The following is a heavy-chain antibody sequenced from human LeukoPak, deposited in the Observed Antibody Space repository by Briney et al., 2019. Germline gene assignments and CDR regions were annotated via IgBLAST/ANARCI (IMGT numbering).Heavy chain of an antibody. V-gene: IGHV4-59*01. J-gene: IGHJ6*02. CDR3: ARDSYYSKMDV. CDR1: GGSISSYH. CDR2: ISYSGNT. Sequence: SETLSLTCTVSGGSISSYHWSWLRQPPGKGLEWIGYISYSGNTNYNPSLKSRVTISVDTSKNRFSLKLNSLTAADTAVYYCARDSYYSKMDVWGQGTTVTVSS.